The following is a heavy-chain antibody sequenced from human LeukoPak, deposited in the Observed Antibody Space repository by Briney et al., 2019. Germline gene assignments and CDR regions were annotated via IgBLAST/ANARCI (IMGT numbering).Heavy chain of an antibody. V-gene: IGHV3-23*01. Sequence: GGSLRLSCAASGFTFSSYAMTWVRQAPGKGLEWVSAISGSGGSTYYADSVKGRFTISRDNSKTTLYLQMNSLRAEDTAVYYCYIPYYDTSAYKGYWGQGTLVTVSS. J-gene: IGHJ4*02. D-gene: IGHD3-22*01. CDR3: YIPYYDTSAYKGY. CDR2: ISGSGGST. CDR1: GFTFSSYA.